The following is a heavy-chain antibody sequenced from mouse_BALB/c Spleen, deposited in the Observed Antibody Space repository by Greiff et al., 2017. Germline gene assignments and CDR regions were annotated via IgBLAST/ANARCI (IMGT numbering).Heavy chain of an antibody. V-gene: IGHV5-17*02. CDR2: ISSGSSTI. J-gene: IGHJ3*01. Sequence: DVMLVESGGGLVQPGGSRKLSCAASGFTFSSFGMHWVRQAPEKGLEWVAYISSGSSTIYYADTVKGRFTISRDNPKNTLFLQMTSLRSEDTAMYYCARSITTASTWFAYWGQGTLVTVSA. D-gene: IGHD1-2*01. CDR3: ARSITTASTWFAY. CDR1: GFTFSSFG.